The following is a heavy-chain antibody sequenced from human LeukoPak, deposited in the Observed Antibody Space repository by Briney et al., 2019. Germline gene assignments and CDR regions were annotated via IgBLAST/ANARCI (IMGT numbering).Heavy chain of an antibody. CDR3: ASRGYCSGGSCYSPPYYYYYMDV. Sequence: PSETLSLTCTVSGGSISSSSYYWGWIRQPPGKGLEWIGSIYYSGSTYYNPSLKSRVTISVDTSKNRFSLKLSSVTAADTAVYYCASRGYCSGGSCYSPPYYYYYMDVWGKGTTVTVSS. V-gene: IGHV4-39*01. J-gene: IGHJ6*03. D-gene: IGHD2-15*01. CDR1: GGSISSSSYY. CDR2: IYYSGST.